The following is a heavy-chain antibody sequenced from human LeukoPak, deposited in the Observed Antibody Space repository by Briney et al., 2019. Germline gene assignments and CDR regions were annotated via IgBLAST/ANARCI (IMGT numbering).Heavy chain of an antibody. CDR1: GYTFTGYY. CDR3: ARRYSGYDPPLDY. J-gene: IGHJ4*02. V-gene: IGHV1-2*02. CDR2: INPNSGGT. Sequence: ASVNVSCKASGYTFTGYYMHWVRQAPGQGLEWMGWINPNSGGTNYAQKFQGRVTMTRDTSISTAYMELSRLRSDDTAVYYCARRYSGYDPPLDYWGQGTLVTVSS. D-gene: IGHD5-12*01.